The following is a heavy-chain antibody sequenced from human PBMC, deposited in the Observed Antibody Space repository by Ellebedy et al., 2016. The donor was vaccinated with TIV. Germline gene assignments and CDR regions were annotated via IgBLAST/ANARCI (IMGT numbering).Heavy chain of an antibody. CDR2: VLYSGTT. D-gene: IGHD3-22*01. V-gene: IGHV4-61*01. J-gene: IGHJ5*02. CDR3: ARESDYYDSRGYFDN. CDR1: GGSVSSGTYY. Sequence: MPSETLSLTCSVSGGSVSSGTYYWSWIRQPPGKGLEWIGYVLYSGTTNYNPSLKSRVTMSVDMSKNQFSLRLKSVTAADTAVYYCARESDYYDSRGYFDNWGLGTLVTVSS.